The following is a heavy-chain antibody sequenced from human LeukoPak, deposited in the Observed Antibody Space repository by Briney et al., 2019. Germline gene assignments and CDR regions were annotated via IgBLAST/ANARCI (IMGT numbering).Heavy chain of an antibody. J-gene: IGHJ6*03. CDR1: GGSFSGYY. V-gene: IGHV4-34*01. CDR3: ARGLVYYYYYMDV. CDR2: INHSGST. Sequence: SETLSLTCAVYGGSFSGYYWSWIRQPPGKGLEWIGEINHSGSTKYNPSLKSRVTISVDTSKNQFSLKLSSVTAADTAVYYCARGLVYYYYYMDVWGKGTTVTVSS.